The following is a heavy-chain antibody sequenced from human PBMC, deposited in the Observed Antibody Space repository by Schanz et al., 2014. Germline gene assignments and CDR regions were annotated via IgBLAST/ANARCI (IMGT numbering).Heavy chain of an antibody. Sequence: QVQLVQSGAEVKKPGASVKVSCKASGYTFTSYSMHWVRQAPGQGLEWMGIINLSGGSTNNAQKFQGRLTMTTDTSTSTAYMELSRLKSDDTAVYYCARAFGGYDPAGALDYWGQGTLVTVSS. CDR3: ARAFGGYDPAGALDY. CDR1: GYTFTSYS. V-gene: IGHV1-46*01. D-gene: IGHD5-12*01. J-gene: IGHJ4*02. CDR2: INLSGGST.